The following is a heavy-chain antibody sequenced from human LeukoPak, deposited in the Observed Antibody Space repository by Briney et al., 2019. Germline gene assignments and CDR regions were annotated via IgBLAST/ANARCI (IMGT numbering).Heavy chain of an antibody. Sequence: GGSLRLSCAGSGFVFNSHWMTWVRQAPGMGLEWVGNIRQDGDEKFYADSVRGRFTISRDNAKNSLYLHLNSLRAEDTAIYYCARVRTEWYIDLWGRGTLVTVSP. V-gene: IGHV3-7*01. D-gene: IGHD2-8*02. CDR2: IRQDGDEK. J-gene: IGHJ2*01. CDR1: GFVFNSHW. CDR3: ARVRTEWYIDL.